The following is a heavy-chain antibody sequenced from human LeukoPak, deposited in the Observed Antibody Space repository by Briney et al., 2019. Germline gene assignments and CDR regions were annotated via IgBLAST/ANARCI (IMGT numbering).Heavy chain of an antibody. J-gene: IGHJ4*02. CDR2: VSPSGGRT. CDR3: AKVRGVYCSSPACYYYDA. D-gene: IGHD2-2*01. CDR1: GFTFSSYA. Sequence: GGSLRLSCGASGFTFSSYAMSWVRQTPGRGLEWVAGVSPSGGRTIYADSAEGRFTISRDNSNDTVNLQLSSLRAEDSALYYCAKVRGVYCSSPACYYYDAWGQGTPVTVSS. V-gene: IGHV3-23*01.